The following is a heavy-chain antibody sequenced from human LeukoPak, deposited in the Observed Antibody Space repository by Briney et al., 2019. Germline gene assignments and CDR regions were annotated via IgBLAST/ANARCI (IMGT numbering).Heavy chain of an antibody. CDR1: GGSISSYY. D-gene: IGHD3-22*01. CDR3: ARASYYDSSGIGFYYFDY. CDR2: IYYSGST. J-gene: IGHJ4*02. Sequence: PSETLSLTCTVSGGSISSYYWSWIRRPPGKGLEWIGYIYYSGSTNYNPSLKSRVTISVDTSKNQFSLKLSSVTAADTAVYYCARASYYDSSGIGFYYFDYWGQGTLVTVSS. V-gene: IGHV4-59*01.